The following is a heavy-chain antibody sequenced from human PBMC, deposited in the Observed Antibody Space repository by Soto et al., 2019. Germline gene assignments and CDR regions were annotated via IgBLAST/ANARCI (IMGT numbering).Heavy chain of an antibody. V-gene: IGHV3-53*01. J-gene: IGHJ6*02. CDR1: GFTVSSNY. Sequence: PGGSLRLSCAASGFTVSSNYMSWVRQPPEKGLEWVSVIFTGGTTSYADSVKGRFTISKDDSKITLYLQMNSLRAEDTAVYYCARDYTFYSFYGMDVWGQGTTVTVSS. CDR2: IFTGGTT. CDR3: ARDYTFYSFYGMDV.